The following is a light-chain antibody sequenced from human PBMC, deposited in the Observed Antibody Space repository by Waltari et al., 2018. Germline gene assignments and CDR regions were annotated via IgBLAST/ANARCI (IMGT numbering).Light chain of an antibody. CDR3: SSYKTDRTVV. V-gene: IGLV2-14*01. Sequence: QSALTQPASVSGSPGQSITISCIGTSTDIGAYSYVSWYQQHPGKAPTLLIFDVFERPSVVSDRFSVSKAGNTASLTISVLQAEDEAEYFCSSYKTDRTVVFGGGTKVTVL. CDR2: DVF. J-gene: IGLJ2*01. CDR1: STDIGAYSY.